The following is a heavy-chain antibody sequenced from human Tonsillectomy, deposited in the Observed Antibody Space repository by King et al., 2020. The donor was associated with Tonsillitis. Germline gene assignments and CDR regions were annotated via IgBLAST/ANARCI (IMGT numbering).Heavy chain of an antibody. CDR2: ISYDGSNK. CDR1: GFTFSSYA. D-gene: IGHD6-19*01. J-gene: IGHJ3*02. V-gene: IGHV3-30*04. Sequence: VQLVESGGGVVQPGRSLRLSCAASGFTFSSYAMHWVRQAPGKGLEWVAVISYDGSNKYYADSVKGRFTISRDNSKNTLYLQMNSLRAEDTAVYYCARTRRQWLVRGYAFDIWRQGTMVTVSS. CDR3: ARTRRQWLVRGYAFDI.